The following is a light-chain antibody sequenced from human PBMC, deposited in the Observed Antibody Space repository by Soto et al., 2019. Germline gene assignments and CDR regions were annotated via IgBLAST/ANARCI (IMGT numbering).Light chain of an antibody. Sequence: EVVLTQSPDTLSLSPGDRATLSCRASQSVRTYLAWYQQKPGQAPRLLIYGASSRATGIPDRFSGSGSGTDFTLTISRMEPEDFAVYYCQQYAGSRTFGQGTKVDIK. CDR1: QSVRTY. V-gene: IGKV3-20*01. CDR3: QQYAGSRT. J-gene: IGKJ1*01. CDR2: GAS.